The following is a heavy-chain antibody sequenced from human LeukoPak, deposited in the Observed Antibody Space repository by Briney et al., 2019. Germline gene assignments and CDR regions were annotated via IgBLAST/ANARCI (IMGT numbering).Heavy chain of an antibody. V-gene: IGHV3-30*18. Sequence: PGRSLRLSCAASGFTFSNYGMHWVRQAPGKGLEWVAVISYDGSNKYYTDSVKGRFAISRDNSKNTLYLQMNSLRGEDTAVYYCAKGRSIYTTVIDYWGQGTLVTVSS. CDR1: GFTFSNYG. D-gene: IGHD4-17*01. J-gene: IGHJ4*02. CDR2: ISYDGSNK. CDR3: AKGRSIYTTVIDY.